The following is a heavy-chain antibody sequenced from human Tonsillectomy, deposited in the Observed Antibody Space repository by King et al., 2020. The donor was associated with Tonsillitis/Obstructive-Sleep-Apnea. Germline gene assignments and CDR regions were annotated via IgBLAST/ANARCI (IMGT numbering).Heavy chain of an antibody. CDR3: ARLHDGCWSGYPALDY. D-gene: IGHD3-3*01. Sequence: VQLQESGPGLVKPSETLSLTCTVSGGSISDYYWSWIRQPPGKGLEWIGYIYYSGSTNYNPSLKSRVIISLDTSKNQFSLKLSSVTAADTAVYYCARLHDGCWSGYPALDYWGQGTLVTVAS. V-gene: IGHV4-59*01. CDR1: GGSISDYY. J-gene: IGHJ4*02. CDR2: IYYSGST.